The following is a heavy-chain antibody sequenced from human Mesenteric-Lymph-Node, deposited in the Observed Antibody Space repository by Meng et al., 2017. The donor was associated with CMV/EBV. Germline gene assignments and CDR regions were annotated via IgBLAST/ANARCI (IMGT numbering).Heavy chain of an antibody. V-gene: IGHV3-15*01. Sequence: GESLKISCAASGFSFSKAWMSWVRQAPGKGLEWVGRIKSRGDGGTSDYGAPVKGRFTMSRDDSKNTLYLQMNSLKIEDAGIYYCSTYCTSDSCAQKFDSWGQGTLVTVS. D-gene: IGHD2-8*02. J-gene: IGHJ4*02. CDR2: IKSRGDGGTS. CDR1: GFSFSKAW. CDR3: STYCTSDSCAQKFDS.